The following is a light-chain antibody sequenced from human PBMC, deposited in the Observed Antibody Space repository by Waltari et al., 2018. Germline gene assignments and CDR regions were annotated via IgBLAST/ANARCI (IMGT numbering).Light chain of an antibody. V-gene: IGLV1-40*01. CDR3: QSWDSGLSAFV. CDR2: GNS. J-gene: IGLJ1*01. Sequence: QSVLTQPPSVSGAPGQRVTISCTGSSSDIGAGFDVQWYQQLPGTAPKLLISGNSDRPSGVPDGFSASRSGTSASLAITGLQAEDEADYCCQSWDSGLSAFVFGTGTKVTVL. CDR1: SSDIGAGFD.